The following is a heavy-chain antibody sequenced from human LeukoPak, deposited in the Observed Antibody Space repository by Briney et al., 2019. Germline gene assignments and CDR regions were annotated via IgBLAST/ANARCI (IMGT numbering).Heavy chain of an antibody. CDR2: INPNSGGT. Sequence: ASVKVSCKASGGTFSSYAISWVRQAPGQGLEWMRWINPNSGGTKYAQKFQGRVTMTRDTSISTAYMELSRLRSDDTAVYYCARESKGGSYSYSGNFDYWGQGTLVTVSS. V-gene: IGHV1-2*02. J-gene: IGHJ4*02. D-gene: IGHD1-26*01. CDR1: GGTFSSYA. CDR3: ARESKGGSYSYSGNFDY.